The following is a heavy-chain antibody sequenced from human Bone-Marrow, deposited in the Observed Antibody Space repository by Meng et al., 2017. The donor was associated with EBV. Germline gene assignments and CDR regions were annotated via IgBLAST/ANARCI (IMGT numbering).Heavy chain of an antibody. Sequence: EVKLVGSXXXXXKPXGXXXLSXXXSGFTFSSYTMNWVRQAPGKGLEWVSLISSSSTYIYYADSVKGRFTISRDNAKNSLYLQMNSLRAEDTAVYYCARGGGPSLRDTDIDYWGQGTLVTVSS. CDR2: ISSSSTYI. V-gene: IGHV3-21*01. CDR1: GFTFSSYT. J-gene: IGHJ4*02. D-gene: IGHD5-12*01. CDR3: ARGGGPSLRDTDIDY.